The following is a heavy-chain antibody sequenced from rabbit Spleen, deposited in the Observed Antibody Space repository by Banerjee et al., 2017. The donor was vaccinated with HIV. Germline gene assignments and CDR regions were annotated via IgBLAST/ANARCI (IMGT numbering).Heavy chain of an antibody. J-gene: IGHJ4*01. V-gene: IGHV1S45*01. CDR1: GLDFSSSYW. Sequence: QEQLVEYGGDLVQPEGSLTLTCKASGLDFSSSYWICWVRQAPGKGLEWIACIYVGSGGGTKYASWAKGRFTISKTSSTTVTLQMTSLTAADTATYFCARDAAGREDFNLWGQGTLVT. D-gene: IGHD4-2*01. CDR3: ARDAAGREDFNL. CDR2: IYVGSGGGT.